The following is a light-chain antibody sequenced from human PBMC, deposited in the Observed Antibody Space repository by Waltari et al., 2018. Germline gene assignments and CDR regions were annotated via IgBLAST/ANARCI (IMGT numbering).Light chain of an antibody. CDR2: RAS. CDR3: QQYNRWPPLT. V-gene: IGKV3-15*01. J-gene: IGKJ4*01. Sequence: ETVMTQSPATLSMSPGERATLSCRASQGIHDNLAWYQQKPGQAPRLLIYRASTRATGIPARFSGRGSGTDFTLTITSLQSEDSALYYCQQYNRWPPLTFGGGTKVEI. CDR1: QGIHDN.